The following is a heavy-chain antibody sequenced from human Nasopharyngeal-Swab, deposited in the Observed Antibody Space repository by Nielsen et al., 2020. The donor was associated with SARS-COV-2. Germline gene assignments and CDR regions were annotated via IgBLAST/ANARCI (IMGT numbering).Heavy chain of an antibody. Sequence: GESLKISCAASGFTFSSYAMHWVRQAPGKGLEWVAVISYDGIKKYYADSVKGRFTISRDNSKNTLYLQMNSLRAEDTAVYYCARDQGSSWYTYYYYYGMDVWGQGPTFTVPS. V-gene: IGHV3-30-3*01. CDR1: GFTFSSYA. CDR3: ARDQGSSWYTYYYYYGMDV. CDR2: ISYDGIKK. J-gene: IGHJ6*02. D-gene: IGHD6-13*01.